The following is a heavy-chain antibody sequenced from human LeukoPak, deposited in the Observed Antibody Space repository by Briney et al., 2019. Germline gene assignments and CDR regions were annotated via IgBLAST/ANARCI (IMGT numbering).Heavy chain of an antibody. Sequence: ASVKVSCKASGYTFTGYYMHWVRQAPGQGLEWMGRINPNNGGTNYAQKFQGRVTMTGDTSFSTAYMELSSLRSDDTAVYYCTRESGSYHGNDYWGQGTLVTVSS. CDR2: INPNNGGT. D-gene: IGHD1-26*01. J-gene: IGHJ4*02. CDR1: GYTFTGYY. V-gene: IGHV1-2*06. CDR3: TRESGSYHGNDY.